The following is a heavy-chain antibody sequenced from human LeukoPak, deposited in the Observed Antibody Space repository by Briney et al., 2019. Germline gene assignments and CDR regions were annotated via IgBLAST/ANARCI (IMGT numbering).Heavy chain of an antibody. J-gene: IGHJ3*02. Sequence: SETPSLTCTVSGDSISSFFWTWIRQPPGKGLEWIGYIDYSGNTNCNTALKSRVTISAETSKNQVSLKLSSVTAADTAVYYCARGIPDHGTGAFGIWGQGTMVTVSS. CDR2: IDYSGNT. CDR1: GDSISSFF. V-gene: IGHV4-59*01. D-gene: IGHD6-13*01. CDR3: ARGIPDHGTGAFGI.